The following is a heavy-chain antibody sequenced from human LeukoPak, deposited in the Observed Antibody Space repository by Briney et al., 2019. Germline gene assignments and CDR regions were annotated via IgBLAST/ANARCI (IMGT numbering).Heavy chain of an antibody. J-gene: IGHJ4*02. D-gene: IGHD1-26*01. CDR3: ARAFNSISGSDDY. CDR1: GYTFTGYY. Sequence: ASVKVSCKASGYTFTGYYMHWVRQAPGQGLEWMGRINPNSGGTNYAQKFQGRVTMTRDTSISTGYMELSRLRSDDTAVYYCARAFNSISGSDDYWGQGTLVTVSS. V-gene: IGHV1-2*06. CDR2: INPNSGGT.